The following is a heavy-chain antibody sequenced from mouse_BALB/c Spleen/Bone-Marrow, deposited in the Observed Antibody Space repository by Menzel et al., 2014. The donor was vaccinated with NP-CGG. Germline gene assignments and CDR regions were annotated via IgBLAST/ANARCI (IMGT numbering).Heavy chain of an antibody. V-gene: IGHV1-15*01. CDR1: GYTFTDYE. Sequence: QVQLQQSGAELVRPGASVTLSCKASGYTFTDYEMHWLKQTPVHGLEWIGAIDPETGGTAYNQKFKGRATLTTDKSSSTAYMELRSLTSEDSAVYYCTRLDSSDYGAYWGQGTLVTVSA. D-gene: IGHD3-2*01. J-gene: IGHJ3*01. CDR2: IDPETGGT. CDR3: TRLDSSDYGAY.